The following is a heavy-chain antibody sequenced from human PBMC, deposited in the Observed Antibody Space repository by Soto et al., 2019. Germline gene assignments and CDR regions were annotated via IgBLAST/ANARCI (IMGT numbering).Heavy chain of an antibody. V-gene: IGHV3-23*01. D-gene: IGHD5-12*01. CDR3: ANGGEVVATIFNYYYGMDV. CDR1: GFTFSSYA. CDR2: ISGSGGST. J-gene: IGHJ6*02. Sequence: EVQLLESGGGLVQPGGSLRLSCAASGFTFSSYAMSWVRQAPGKGLEWVSAISGSGGSTYYADSVKGRFTISRDNSKNWLYLQMNSLGAEDTAVYYCANGGEVVATIFNYYYGMDVWGQGTTVTVSS.